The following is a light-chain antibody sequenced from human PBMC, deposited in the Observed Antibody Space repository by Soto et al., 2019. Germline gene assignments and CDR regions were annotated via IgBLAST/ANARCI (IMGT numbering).Light chain of an antibody. V-gene: IGLV2-14*01. J-gene: IGLJ2*01. CDR1: SSDVGGYNY. Sequence: QSVLTQPASVSGSPGQSVTISCTGISSDVGGYNYVSWYQQHPGKAPKLMIYDVSNRPSGVSNRFSGSKSGNTASLTISGLQAEDDADYYCSSYTSSSTLVFGGGTKLTVL. CDR3: SSYTSSSTLV. CDR2: DVS.